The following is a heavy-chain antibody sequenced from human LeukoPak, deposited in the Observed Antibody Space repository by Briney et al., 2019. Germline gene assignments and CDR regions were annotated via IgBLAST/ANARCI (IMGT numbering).Heavy chain of an antibody. D-gene: IGHD6-13*01. CDR2: ISSSSSYI. V-gene: IGHV3-21*01. CDR3: ARDGIAAAGTPLDY. J-gene: IGHJ4*02. CDR1: GVTFSSYS. Sequence: PGGSLRLSCAASGVTFSSYSMNWVRQAPGKGLEWVSSISSSSSYIYYADSVKGRFTISRDNAKNSLYLQMNSLRAEDTAVYYCARDGIAAAGTPLDYWGQRTLVTVSS.